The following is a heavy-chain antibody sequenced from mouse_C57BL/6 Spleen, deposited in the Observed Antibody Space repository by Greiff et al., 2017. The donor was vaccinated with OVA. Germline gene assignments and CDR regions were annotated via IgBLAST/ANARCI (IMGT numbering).Heavy chain of an antibody. CDR1: GYTFTDYE. J-gene: IGHJ4*01. V-gene: IGHV1-15*01. D-gene: IGHD1-1*01. CDR3: TRGGYGSSYGSYYAMDY. Sequence: QVQLQQSGAELVRPGASVTLSCKASGYTFTDYEMHWVKQTPVHGLEWIGAIDPETGGTAYNQKFKGKAILTADKSSSTAYMELRSLTSEDSAVYYCTRGGYGSSYGSYYAMDYWGQGTSVTVSS. CDR2: IDPETGGT.